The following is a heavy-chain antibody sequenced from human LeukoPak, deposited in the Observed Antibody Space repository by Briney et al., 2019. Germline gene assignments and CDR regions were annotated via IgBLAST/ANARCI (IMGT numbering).Heavy chain of an antibody. CDR3: ARDWLAGNPYHAFDL. D-gene: IGHD3-22*01. V-gene: IGHV3-7*01. Sequence: PGGSLRLSCAASGFTFSSYWMSWVRQAPGKGLECVANIKEDGREEYYVDSVKGRFSISRDNAKNSLYLQINSLRAEDTAVYYCARDWLAGNPYHAFDLWGKGTMVTVSS. CDR2: IKEDGREE. CDR1: GFTFSSYW. J-gene: IGHJ3*01.